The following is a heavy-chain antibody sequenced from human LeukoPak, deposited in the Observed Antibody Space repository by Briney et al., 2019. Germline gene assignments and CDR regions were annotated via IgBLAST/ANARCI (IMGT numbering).Heavy chain of an antibody. Sequence: TPSETLSLTCTVSGGSISSYYWSWIRQPAGKGLEWIGYIYYSGSTNYNPSLKSRVTISVDTSKNQFSLKLSSVTAADTAVYYCARLNSGGGYCSGGSCSDNWFDPWGQGTLVTVSS. CDR1: GGSISSYY. J-gene: IGHJ5*02. D-gene: IGHD2-15*01. CDR3: ARLNSGGGYCSGGSCSDNWFDP. V-gene: IGHV4-59*08. CDR2: IYYSGST.